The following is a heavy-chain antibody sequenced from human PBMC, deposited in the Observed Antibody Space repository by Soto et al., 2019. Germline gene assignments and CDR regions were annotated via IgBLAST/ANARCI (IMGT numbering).Heavy chain of an antibody. CDR2: VFYTGSY. CDR1: GASINRYY. D-gene: IGHD4-17*01. Sequence: SETLSLTFSVSGASINRYYWSWLRQSPGKGLEWIVYVFYTGSYNYSPSLKSRVTMSVDTYKNQFSLRLTSVTAADTAMYYCAKGAGDYATPFDYWGQGTLVT. J-gene: IGHJ4*02. CDR3: AKGAGDYATPFDY. V-gene: IGHV4-59*01.